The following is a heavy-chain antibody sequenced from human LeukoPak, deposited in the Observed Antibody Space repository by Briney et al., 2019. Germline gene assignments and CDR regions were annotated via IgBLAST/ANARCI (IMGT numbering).Heavy chain of an antibody. D-gene: IGHD3-10*01. CDR2: IYYSGST. J-gene: IGHJ3*02. CDR3: ARGLNYYGPPAFDI. CDR1: GGSISSYY. Sequence: SETLSLTCTVSGGSISSYYWSWIRQPPGKGLEWIGYIYYSGSTNYNPSLKSRATISVDTSKNQFSLKLSSVTAADTAVYYCARGLNYYGPPAFDIWGQGTMVTVSS. V-gene: IGHV4-59*01.